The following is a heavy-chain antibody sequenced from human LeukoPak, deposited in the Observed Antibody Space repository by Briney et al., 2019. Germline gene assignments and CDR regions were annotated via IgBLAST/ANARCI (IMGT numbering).Heavy chain of an antibody. CDR2: IYYSGST. CDR1: GGSISSYY. J-gene: IGHJ6*02. D-gene: IGHD3-10*01. V-gene: IGHV4-59*01. CDR3: ARLVRDYRFLYCYYYGMDV. Sequence: SETLSLTCTVSGGSISSYYWSWIRQPPGKGLEWIGYIYYSGSTNYNPSLKSRVTISVDTSKNQFSLKLSSVTAADTAVYYCARLVRDYRFLYCYYYGMDVWGQGTTVTVSS.